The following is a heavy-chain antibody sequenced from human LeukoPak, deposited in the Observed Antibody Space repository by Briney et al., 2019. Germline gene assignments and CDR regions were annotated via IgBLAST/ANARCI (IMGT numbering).Heavy chain of an antibody. CDR2: ISYDGSNK. D-gene: IGHD2-2*01. V-gene: IGHV3-30-3*01. CDR3: ARDRLVPAAYYFDY. Sequence: GGSLRLSCAASGLTFSSYAMHWVRQAPGKGLEWVAVISYDGSNKYYADSVKGRFTISRDNSKNTLYLQMNSLRAEDTAVYYCARDRLVPAAYYFDYWGQGTLVTVSS. J-gene: IGHJ4*02. CDR1: GLTFSSYA.